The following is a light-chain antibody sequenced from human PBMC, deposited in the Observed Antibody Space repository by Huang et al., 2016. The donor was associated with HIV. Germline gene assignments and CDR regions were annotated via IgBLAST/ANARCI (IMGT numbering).Light chain of an antibody. CDR3: QQRSNWLSLT. CDR1: QSVSSY. Sequence: DIVLTQSPATLSLSPGERATLSCRASQSVSSYLAWYQQKPGQAPRLLIYDASNRATGIPARFRGSGSGTEFTLTISSLEPEDFAVYYCQQRSNWLSLTFGGGTKVEIK. CDR2: DAS. J-gene: IGKJ4*01. V-gene: IGKV3-11*01.